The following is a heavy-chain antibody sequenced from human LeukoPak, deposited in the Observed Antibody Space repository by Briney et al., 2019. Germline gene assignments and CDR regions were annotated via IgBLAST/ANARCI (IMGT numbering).Heavy chain of an antibody. Sequence: GRSLRLSCAASGFTFSSYAMSWARQAPGKGLEWVSAISGSGGSTYYADSVKGRFTISRDNSKNTLYLQMNSLRAEDTAVYYCTKGTIWLPFDYWGQGTLVTVSS. CDR3: TKGTIWLPFDY. CDR2: ISGSGGST. D-gene: IGHD5-18*01. J-gene: IGHJ4*02. CDR1: GFTFSSYA. V-gene: IGHV3-23*01.